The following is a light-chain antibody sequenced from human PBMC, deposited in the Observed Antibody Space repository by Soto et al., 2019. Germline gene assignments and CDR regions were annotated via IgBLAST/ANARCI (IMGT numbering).Light chain of an antibody. CDR1: SSNIGSNS. CDR2: NND. Sequence: QSVLTQPPSASGTPGQRVTISCSGSSSNIGSNSVYWYHHLPGTAPKLLIYNNDQRPSGVPDRISGSKSGTSASLAVSGLRSGDEADYDCASWDDSLTGLVFGGGTQLTVL. V-gene: IGLV1-47*02. CDR3: ASWDDSLTGLV. J-gene: IGLJ7*01.